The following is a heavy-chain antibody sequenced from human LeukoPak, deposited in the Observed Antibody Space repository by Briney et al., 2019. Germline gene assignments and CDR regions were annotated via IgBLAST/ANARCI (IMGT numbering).Heavy chain of an antibody. D-gene: IGHD3-10*01. V-gene: IGHV3-48*03. CDR1: GFTFSSYE. CDR2: IRSSATTI. J-gene: IGHJ5*02. CDR3: ARTSTYGGFDP. Sequence: GGSLRLSCAASGFTFSSYEVNWVRQAPGKGLGWVSYIRSSATTIYYADSVKGRFTISRDNAKNSLYLQMNSLRADDTAVYYCARTSTYGGFDPWGQGTLVTVSS.